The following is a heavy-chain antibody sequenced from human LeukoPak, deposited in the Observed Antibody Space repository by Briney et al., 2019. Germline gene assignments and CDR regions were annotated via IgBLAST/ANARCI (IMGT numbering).Heavy chain of an antibody. CDR3: VRYCSSTTCYTRAVDY. V-gene: IGHV4-38-2*02. CDR2: IYHSGSA. J-gene: IGHJ4*02. CDR1: GYFITSGYN. D-gene: IGHD2-2*02. Sequence: SETLSLTCTVSGYFITSGYNWAWIRQPPGKVLEWIGSIYHSGSAYYNPSLKSRLTISVDTSKNQFSLKLSSVTAADTAVYYCVRYCSSTTCYTRAVDYWGQGTLVTVSS.